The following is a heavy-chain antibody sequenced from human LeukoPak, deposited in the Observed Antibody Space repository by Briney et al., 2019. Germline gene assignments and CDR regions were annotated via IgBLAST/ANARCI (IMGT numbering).Heavy chain of an antibody. Sequence: SQTLSLTCTVSGGSISSGSYYWSWIRQPAGKGLEWIGRIYTSGSTNYNPSLKSRVTISVDTSKNQFSLKLSSVTAAGTAVYYCARNTYYYDSSGSYRGYYYYYMDVWGKGTTVTVSS. CDR1: GGSISSGSYY. J-gene: IGHJ6*03. D-gene: IGHD3-22*01. CDR3: ARNTYYYDSSGSYRGYYYYYMDV. CDR2: IYTSGST. V-gene: IGHV4-61*02.